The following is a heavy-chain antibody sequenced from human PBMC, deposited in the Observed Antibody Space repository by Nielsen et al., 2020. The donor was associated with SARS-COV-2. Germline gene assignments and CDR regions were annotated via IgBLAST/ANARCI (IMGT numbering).Heavy chain of an antibody. D-gene: IGHD2-2*01. CDR1: GFTFSSYW. CDR3: ATRKDAFDI. J-gene: IGHJ3*02. Sequence: GESLKISCAASGFTFSSYWMSWVRQAPGKGLEWVANIKQDGSEKYYVDSVKGRFTISRDNAKNSLYLQMNSLRAEDTAVYYCATRKDAFDIWGQGTMVTVSS. CDR2: IKQDGSEK. V-gene: IGHV3-7*03.